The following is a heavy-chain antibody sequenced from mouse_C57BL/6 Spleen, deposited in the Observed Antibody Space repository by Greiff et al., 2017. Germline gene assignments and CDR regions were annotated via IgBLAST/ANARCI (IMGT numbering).Heavy chain of an antibody. J-gene: IGHJ2*01. V-gene: IGHV1-82*01. D-gene: IGHD4-1*01. CDR2: IYPGDGDT. Sequence: QVQLKESGPELVKPGASVKISCKASGYAFSSSWMNWVKQRPGKGLEWIGRIYPGDGDTNYNGKFKGKATLTADKSSSTAYMQLSSLTSEDSAVYFWARWSPLLGLDYWGQGTTLTVSS. CDR3: ARWSPLLGLDY. CDR1: GYAFSSSW.